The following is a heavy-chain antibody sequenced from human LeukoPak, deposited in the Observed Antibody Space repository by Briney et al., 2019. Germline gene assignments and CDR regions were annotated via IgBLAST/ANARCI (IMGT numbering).Heavy chain of an antibody. CDR2: IYSGGST. V-gene: IGHV3-53*01. J-gene: IGHJ5*02. Sequence: GGSLRLSCAASGFTVSSNYMSWVRQAPGKGLEWVSVIYSGGSTYYTDSVKGRFTISRDNSKNTLYLQMNSLRAEDTAVYYCARGQESVTGHHWFDPWGQGTLVTVSS. CDR1: GFTVSSNY. CDR3: ARGQESVTGHHWFDP. D-gene: IGHD1-1*01.